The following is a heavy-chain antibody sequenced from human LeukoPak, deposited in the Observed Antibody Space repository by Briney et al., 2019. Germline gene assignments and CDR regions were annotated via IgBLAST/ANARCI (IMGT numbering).Heavy chain of an antibody. Sequence: ASVTVSCKACGYTFTRHGISWVRQAPGQGGEGMGWISAYNGNTNYAQKLQGRVTMTTDTSTSTAYMELRSLRSDDTAVYYCAREFGYCSSTSCYAPDYWGQGTLVTVSS. J-gene: IGHJ4*02. D-gene: IGHD2-2*03. CDR2: ISAYNGNT. CDR3: AREFGYCSSTSCYAPDY. V-gene: IGHV1-18*04. CDR1: GYTFTRHG.